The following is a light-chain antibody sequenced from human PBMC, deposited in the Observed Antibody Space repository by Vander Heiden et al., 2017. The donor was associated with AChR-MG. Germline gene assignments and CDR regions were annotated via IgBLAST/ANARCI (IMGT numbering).Light chain of an antibody. CDR3: QRYYRNPLT. CDR2: WAS. Sequence: IVMTQSPDPPAVSLGARATTNCNSSPSVLYSRNNKNYLAWSQQKPRQPPKLPITWASTRESGVAGLCGGGWSRTDFTLTISRLQAEDVAVYCCQRYYRNPLTFGGGTKVEIK. CDR1: PSVLYSRNNKNY. V-gene: IGKV4-1*01. J-gene: IGKJ4*01.